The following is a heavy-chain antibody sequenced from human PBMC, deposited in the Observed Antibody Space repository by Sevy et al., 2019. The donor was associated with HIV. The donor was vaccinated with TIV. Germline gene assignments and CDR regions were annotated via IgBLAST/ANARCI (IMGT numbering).Heavy chain of an antibody. Sequence: GGSLRLSCAASGFTFSSYGMHWVRQAPGKGLEWVAVISYDGSNKYYADSVKGRFTISRDNSKNTLYLQMNSLRAEDTAVYYCAKDPSGSCQTFDYWGQGTLVTVSS. CDR3: AKDPSGSCQTFDY. V-gene: IGHV3-30*18. D-gene: IGHD1-26*01. CDR2: ISYDGSNK. J-gene: IGHJ4*02. CDR1: GFTFSSYG.